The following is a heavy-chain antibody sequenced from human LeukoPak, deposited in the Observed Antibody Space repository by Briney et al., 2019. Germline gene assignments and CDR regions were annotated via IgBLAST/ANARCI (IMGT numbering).Heavy chain of an antibody. Sequence: GGSLRLSCAASGFTFDSYGMNWVRQAPGKGLEWISSISSSSTYIYYADSVKGRFTISRDNAKNSLYLQMNSLRAEDTAVYYCARAYCSSTRCSYYFDSWGQGTLVTVSS. CDR3: ARAYCSSTRCSYYFDS. CDR1: GFTFDSYG. V-gene: IGHV3-21*01. D-gene: IGHD2-2*01. J-gene: IGHJ4*02. CDR2: ISSSSTYI.